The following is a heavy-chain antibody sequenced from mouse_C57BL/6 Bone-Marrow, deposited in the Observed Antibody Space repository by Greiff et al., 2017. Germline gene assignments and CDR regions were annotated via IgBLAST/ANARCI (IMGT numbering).Heavy chain of an antibody. CDR2: IDPEDGET. V-gene: IGHV14-2*01. J-gene: IGHJ2*01. Sequence: EVHLVESGAELVKPGASVKLSCTASGFNIKDYYMHWVKQRTEQGLEWIGRIDPEDGETKYAPKFQGKATITADTSSNTAYLQLSSLTSEDTAVYYWAPAYGNYAYYFDYWGQGTTLTVSS. D-gene: IGHD2-1*01. CDR1: GFNIKDYY. CDR3: APAYGNYAYYFDY.